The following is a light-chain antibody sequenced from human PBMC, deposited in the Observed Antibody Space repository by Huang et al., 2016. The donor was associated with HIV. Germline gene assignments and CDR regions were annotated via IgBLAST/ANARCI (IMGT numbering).Light chain of an antibody. V-gene: IGKV1-NL1*01. Sequence: DIQMTQSPSSLAASVGDRVTITCRASQGISNSLAWYQEKPGQAPQLLMYATSTLESEVPARFSGSGAGTDYTRTISGLQPEDSATYYCQQYYNTPGYTFGQGTKVEIK. CDR2: ATS. CDR1: QGISNS. CDR3: QQYYNTPGYT. J-gene: IGKJ2*01.